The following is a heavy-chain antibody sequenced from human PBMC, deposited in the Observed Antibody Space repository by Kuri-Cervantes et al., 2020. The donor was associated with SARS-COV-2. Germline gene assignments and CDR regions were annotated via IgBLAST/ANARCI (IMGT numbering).Heavy chain of an antibody. V-gene: IGHV1-2*02. CDR2: INPNSGGT. D-gene: IGHD4-17*01. J-gene: IGHJ4*02. CDR1: GYTFTGYY. Sequence: ASVKVSCKASGYTFTGYYMHWVRQAPGQGLEWMGWINPNSGGTNYAQKFQGRVTMTRDTSISTAYMELSRLRSDDMAVYYCARVGFGDYEIDYWGQGTLVTVSS. CDR3: ARVGFGDYEIDY.